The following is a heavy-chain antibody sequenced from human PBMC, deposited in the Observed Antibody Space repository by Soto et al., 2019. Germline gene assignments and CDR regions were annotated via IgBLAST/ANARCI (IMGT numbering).Heavy chain of an antibody. J-gene: IGHJ3*02. D-gene: IGHD2-8*01. Sequence: GGSLRLSCAASGFTFSSYSMNWVRQAPGKGLEWVSSISSSSYIYYADSVKGRFTISRDNAKNSLYLQMNSLRAEDTAVYYCAWGYCTNGVCYAFDIWGQGTMVTVSS. CDR1: GFTFSSYS. V-gene: IGHV3-21*01. CDR2: ISSSSYI. CDR3: AWGYCTNGVCYAFDI.